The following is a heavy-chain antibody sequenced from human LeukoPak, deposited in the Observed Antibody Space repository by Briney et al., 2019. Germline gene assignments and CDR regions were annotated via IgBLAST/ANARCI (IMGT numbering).Heavy chain of an antibody. CDR1: GGSNNSYY. J-gene: IGHJ5*02. CDR2: THPSGNT. CDR3: ARKAPKKGWFDP. V-gene: IGHV4-4*09. Sequence: SETLPLSCTVSGGSNNSYYWSWIRQPPGKGLEWIGYTHPSGNTNYSPSLKSRATISIDMSRNQFSLKLSSVTAADTAVYYCARKAPKKGWFDPWGQGTLVTVSS.